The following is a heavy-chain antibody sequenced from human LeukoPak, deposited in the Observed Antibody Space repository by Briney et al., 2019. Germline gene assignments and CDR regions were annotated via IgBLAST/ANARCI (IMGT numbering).Heavy chain of an antibody. D-gene: IGHD5-18*01. Sequence: GGSLRLSCAASGFTFSSYAMSWVRQAPGKGLEWVGRIKSKTDGGTTDYAAPVKGRFTISRDDSKNTLYLQMNSLKTEDTAVYYCTTDAGYSYGYSFDYWGQGTLVTVSS. CDR2: IKSKTDGGTT. CDR3: TTDAGYSYGYSFDY. V-gene: IGHV3-15*01. J-gene: IGHJ4*02. CDR1: GFTFSSYA.